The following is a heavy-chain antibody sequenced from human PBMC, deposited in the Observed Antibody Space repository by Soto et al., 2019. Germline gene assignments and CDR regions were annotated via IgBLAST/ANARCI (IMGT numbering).Heavy chain of an antibody. CDR2: ISWNSGSI. Sequence: EVQLVESGGGLVQPGRSLRLSCAASGFTFDDYAMHWVRQAPGKGLEWVSGISWNSGSIGYADSVKGRFTISRDNAKNSLYLQMNSLRAEDTALYYCASGYDLSDYFDYWGQGTLVTVSS. CDR1: GFTFDDYA. V-gene: IGHV3-9*01. J-gene: IGHJ4*02. CDR3: ASGYDLSDYFDY. D-gene: IGHD5-12*01.